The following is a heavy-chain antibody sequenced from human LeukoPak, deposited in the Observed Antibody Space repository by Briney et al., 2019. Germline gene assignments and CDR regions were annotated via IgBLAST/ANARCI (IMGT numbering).Heavy chain of an antibody. CDR3: VREWATYHNWYVP. V-gene: IGHV4-38-2*02. CDR1: GYTVETGYY. Sequence: SETLSLTCTVCGYTVETGYYWDWLRQPPGKGLEWIGSIYRSATTYYNPSLTSRVLISMNMSKNEVSLSLSSVTAADTAVYYCVREWATYHNWYVPWGQGTLVIVSS. J-gene: IGHJ5*02. CDR2: IYRSATT. D-gene: IGHD1-26*01.